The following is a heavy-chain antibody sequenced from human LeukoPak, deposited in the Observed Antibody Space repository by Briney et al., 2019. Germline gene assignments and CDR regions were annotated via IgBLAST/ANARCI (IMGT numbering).Heavy chain of an antibody. D-gene: IGHD7-27*01. V-gene: IGHV3-20*04. CDR2: INWNGDST. CDR3: AIGINWGDY. J-gene: IGHJ4*02. CDR1: GFTFDDYG. Sequence: GGSLRLSCAASGFTFDDYGMTWVRQAPGKGLEWVSGINWNGDSTGYADSTKGRFTISRDNAKDSLYLQMNSLRAEDTALYYCAIGINWGDYWGQGILVTVSS.